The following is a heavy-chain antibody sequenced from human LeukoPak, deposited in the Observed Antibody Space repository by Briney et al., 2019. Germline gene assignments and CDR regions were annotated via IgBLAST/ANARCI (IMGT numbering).Heavy chain of an antibody. CDR3: VPPAAGLHRTISTEYFQR. CDR1: GLTLSSSD. J-gene: IGHJ1*01. CDR2: IGRRRTSI. V-gene: IGHV3-48*03. D-gene: IGHD6-13*01. Sequence: GGSLRLSCAAAGLTLSSSDMYWVRQTPGKGPEWVSYIGRRRTSIKYADSVKGRFIISRHNAKNLVYLQMDSLRAEDTAVYYCVPPAAGLHRTISTEYFQRWGQGTQVNGSS.